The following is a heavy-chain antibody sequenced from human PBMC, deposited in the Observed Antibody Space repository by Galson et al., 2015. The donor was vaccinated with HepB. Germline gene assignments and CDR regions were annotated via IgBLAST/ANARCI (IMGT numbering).Heavy chain of an antibody. D-gene: IGHD2-2*02. J-gene: IGHJ5*02. V-gene: IGHV1-18*01. CDR2: ISAYNGNT. CDR3: ARTDSLGYCSSTSCYTRWFDP. CDR1: GYTFTSYG. Sequence: SCKASGYTFTSYGISWVRQAPGQGLEWMGWISAYNGNTNYAQKLQGRVTMTTDTSTSTAYMELRSLRSDDTAVYYCARTDSLGYCSSTSCYTRWFDPWGQGTLVTVSS.